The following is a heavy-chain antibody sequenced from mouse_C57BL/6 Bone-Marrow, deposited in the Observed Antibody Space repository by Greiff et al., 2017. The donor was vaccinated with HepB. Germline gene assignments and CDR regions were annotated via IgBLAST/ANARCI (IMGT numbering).Heavy chain of an antibody. D-gene: IGHD1-1*01. CDR1: GFSLTSHG. V-gene: IGHV2-2*01. Sequence: VQLQESGPGLVQPSQSLSITCTVSGFSLTSHGVHWVRQSPGKGLEWLGVIWSGGSTDYNAAFISRLSISKDNSKSQVFFKMNSLQADDTAIYYCARYYYGSSSYYYAMDYWGQGTSVTVSS. CDR3: ARYYYGSSSYYYAMDY. CDR2: IWSGGST. J-gene: IGHJ4*01.